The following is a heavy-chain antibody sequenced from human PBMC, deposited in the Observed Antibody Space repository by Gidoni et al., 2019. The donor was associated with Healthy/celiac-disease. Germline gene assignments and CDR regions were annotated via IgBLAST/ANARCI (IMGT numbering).Heavy chain of an antibody. D-gene: IGHD3-3*01. Sequence: QVHLQESRPGLVTPSETLSLTCTVSGGSISSYYWSWIRQPPGKGLEWIGYIYYSGSTNYNPSLKSRVTISVDTSKNQFSLKLSSVTAADTAVYYCARDNYDVWSGPRTNWFDPWGQGTLVTVSS. J-gene: IGHJ5*02. CDR3: ARDNYDVWSGPRTNWFDP. CDR1: GGSISSYY. V-gene: IGHV4-59*01. CDR2: IYYSGST.